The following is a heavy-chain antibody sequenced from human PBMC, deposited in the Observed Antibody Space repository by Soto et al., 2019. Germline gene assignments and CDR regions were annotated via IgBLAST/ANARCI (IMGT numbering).Heavy chain of an antibody. CDR3: AIDPWAADY. V-gene: IGHV3-66*01. D-gene: IGHD3-16*01. J-gene: IGHJ4*02. CDR2: IYSGGST. Sequence: QPGGSLRLSCAASGFTVSTKYMSWVRQAPGKGLEWVSVIYSGGSTFYADSVRGRFTISRDNSKNTVNLQMNSLRAEDTAVYYCAIDPWAADYWGQGTLVTVSS. CDR1: GFTVSTKY.